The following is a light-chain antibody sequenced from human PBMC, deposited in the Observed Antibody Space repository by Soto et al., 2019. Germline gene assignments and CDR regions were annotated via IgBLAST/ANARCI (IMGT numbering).Light chain of an antibody. V-gene: IGLV4-69*01. CDR2: LNSDGSH. CDR3: QTWGTGIQV. Sequence: QLVLTQSPSASASLGASVTLTCTLSSGHSSYAIAWHQQQPEKGPRYLMKLNSDGSHSRGDGIPDRFSGSSSGPERSLTISSLHSEDEADYYCQTWGTGIQVFGGGTKLTVL. J-gene: IGLJ3*02. CDR1: SGHSSYA.